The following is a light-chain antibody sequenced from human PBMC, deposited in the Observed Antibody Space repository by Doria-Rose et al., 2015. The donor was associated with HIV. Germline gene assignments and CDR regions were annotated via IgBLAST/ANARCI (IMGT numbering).Light chain of an antibody. CDR2: WAS. CDR3: QQYYDTPS. J-gene: IGKJ3*01. CDR1: QSLLYTSKNY. Sequence: DIRVTQSPESLGMSLGERATLNCKSNQSLLYTSKNYLAWYQQKPGQPPNLLSYWASTRQSGVPARFSGSGSGTDFTLTISSLEAEDVAVYYCQQYYDTPSFGPGTTVDIK. V-gene: IGKV4-1*01.